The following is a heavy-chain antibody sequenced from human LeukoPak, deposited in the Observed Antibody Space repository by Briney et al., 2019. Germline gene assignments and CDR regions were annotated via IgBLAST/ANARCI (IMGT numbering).Heavy chain of an antibody. CDR2: IYNGVNT. Sequence: SETLSLTCTVSGASVSSASYWSWIRQPPGKGVEWIAHIYNGVNTNYNPSLKSRVTISVDTTKNQFSLRLNSVTAADTAVYYCARSRAFNSGAFDPWGQGSLVTVSS. D-gene: IGHD1-26*01. J-gene: IGHJ5*02. CDR1: GASVSSASY. V-gene: IGHV4-61*01. CDR3: ARSRAFNSGAFDP.